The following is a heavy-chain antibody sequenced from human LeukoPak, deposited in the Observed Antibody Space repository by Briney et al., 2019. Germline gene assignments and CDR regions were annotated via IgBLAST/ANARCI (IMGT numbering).Heavy chain of an antibody. CDR1: GGSISSSSYY. D-gene: IGHD5-24*01. Sequence: PSETLSLTCTVSGGSISSSSYYWGWIRQPPGKGLEWIGSIYYSGSTYYNPSLKSRVTISVDTSKNQFSLKLSSVTAADTAVYYCARPDGYNPSSYAFDIWGQGTMVTVSS. J-gene: IGHJ3*02. CDR2: IYYSGST. CDR3: ARPDGYNPSSYAFDI. V-gene: IGHV4-39*07.